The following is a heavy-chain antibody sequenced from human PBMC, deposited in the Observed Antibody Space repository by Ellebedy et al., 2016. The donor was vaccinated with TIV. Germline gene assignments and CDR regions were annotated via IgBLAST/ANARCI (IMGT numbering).Heavy chain of an antibody. CDR3: TTDRGIGPRPLFDH. J-gene: IGHJ4*02. V-gene: IGHV3-15*01. Sequence: GESLKISCAASGFTFSNYAMGWVRQAPGKGLELLGRVKSLTAGGTIDYPEPVRGRLSISRDESKNTIYLQINSLKTEDTAVYYCTTDRGIGPRPLFDHWGQGVLVTVSS. D-gene: IGHD6-6*01. CDR1: GFTFSNYA. CDR2: VKSLTAGGTI.